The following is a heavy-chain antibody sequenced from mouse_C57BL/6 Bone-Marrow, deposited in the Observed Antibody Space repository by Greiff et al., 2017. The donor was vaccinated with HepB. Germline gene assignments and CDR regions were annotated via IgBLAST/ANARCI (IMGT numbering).Heavy chain of an antibody. J-gene: IGHJ3*01. Sequence: EVQVVESGGGLVKPGGSLKLSCAASGFTFSDYGMHWVRQAPEKGLEWVAYISSGSSTIYYADTVKGRFTISRDNAKNTLFMQMPSLRSEDTAMYYCACSDDYEGVWFAYWCQGTVVTVSA. CDR2: ISSGSSTI. CDR1: GFTFSDYG. CDR3: ACSDDYEGVWFAY. V-gene: IGHV5-17*01. D-gene: IGHD2-4*01.